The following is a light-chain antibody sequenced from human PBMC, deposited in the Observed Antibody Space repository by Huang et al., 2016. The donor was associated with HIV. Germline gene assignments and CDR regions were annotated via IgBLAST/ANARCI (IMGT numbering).Light chain of an antibody. CDR3: QQYNTWPWT. CDR2: GAS. V-gene: IGKV3-15*01. CDR1: ASVSTN. Sequence: EIVMTQSPATLSVSPGDGATLSCWASASVSTNLAWYQQKPGQAPRLLIYGASTRATGIPATFSGSGSATEFSLTISSRQSEDFAFYHCQQYNTWPWTFGQGTKVEI. J-gene: IGKJ1*01.